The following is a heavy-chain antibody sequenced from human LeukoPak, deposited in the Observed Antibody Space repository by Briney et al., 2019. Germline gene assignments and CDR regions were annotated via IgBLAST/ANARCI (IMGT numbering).Heavy chain of an antibody. D-gene: IGHD6-6*01. CDR1: GYTFTGYY. V-gene: IGHV1-2*02. CDR3: ARGRGYSSSSEFYYYYYMDV. Sequence: ASVKVSCKASGYTFTGYYMHWVRQAPGQGLEWMGWINPNSGGTNYAQKFQGRVTMTRDTSISTAYMELSSLRSEDTAVYYCARGRGYSSSSEFYYYYYMDVWGKGTTVTVSS. CDR2: INPNSGGT. J-gene: IGHJ6*03.